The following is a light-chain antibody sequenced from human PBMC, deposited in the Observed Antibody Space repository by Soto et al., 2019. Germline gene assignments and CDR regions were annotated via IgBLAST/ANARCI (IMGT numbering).Light chain of an antibody. J-gene: IGKJ4*01. CDR1: QSVSSSY. V-gene: IGKV3-20*01. CDR2: GAS. CDR3: QQYGSS. Sequence: EIVLTQSPGTLSLSPGERATLSCRASQSVSSSYLAWYQQKPGQAPRLLIYGASSRATGIPDRFSGSGSGTDFTLTISRLEPEYFAVYYCQQYGSSFGGGTTVEIK.